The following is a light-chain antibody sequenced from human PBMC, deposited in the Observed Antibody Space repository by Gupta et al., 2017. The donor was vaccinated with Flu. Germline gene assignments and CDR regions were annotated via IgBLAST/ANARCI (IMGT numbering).Light chain of an antibody. V-gene: IGLV1-44*01. Sequence: QSVLTQPPSASGTPGQRVTISCSGDTSNIGTHTVNWYQQFPGTAPKLLIHSNDQRPSGVPDRFSGSKSGTSASLAISGLQSEDEADYYCAAWGGSRIGVVFGGGTKLTVL. CDR1: TSNIGTHT. CDR2: SND. J-gene: IGLJ2*01. CDR3: AAWGGSRIGVV.